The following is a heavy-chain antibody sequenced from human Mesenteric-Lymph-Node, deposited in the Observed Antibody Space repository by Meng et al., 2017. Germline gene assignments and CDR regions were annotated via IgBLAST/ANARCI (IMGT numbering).Heavy chain of an antibody. D-gene: IGHD3-22*01. J-gene: IGHJ4*02. V-gene: IGHV4-61*01. Sequence: SETLSLTCTVSGGSVSSGSCYWTWIRQPPGKGLEWIGYIHYSGSTNYNPSLKSRVTISVDTSKNQFSLKLSSVTAADTAVYYCARDCRYYDSSGYGYDYFDYWGQGTLVTVSS. CDR2: IHYSGST. CDR1: GGSVSSGSCY. CDR3: ARDCRYYDSSGYGYDYFDY.